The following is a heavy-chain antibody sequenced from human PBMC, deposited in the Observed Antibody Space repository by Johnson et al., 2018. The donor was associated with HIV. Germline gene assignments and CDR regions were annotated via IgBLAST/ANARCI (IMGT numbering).Heavy chain of an antibody. CDR3: AKDFSSSWGRAFDI. CDR2: IRYDGSKK. D-gene: IGHD6-13*01. V-gene: IGHV3-30*02. Sequence: QVQLVESGGGVVQPGGSLRLSCAASGFTFSSYGMHWVRQAPGKGLEWVTFIRYDGSKKYYADSVKGRFTISRDNSRKTLDLQMHSLRAEDTAVYYCAKDFSSSWGRAFDIWGQGTMVTVSS. CDR1: GFTFSSYG. J-gene: IGHJ3*02.